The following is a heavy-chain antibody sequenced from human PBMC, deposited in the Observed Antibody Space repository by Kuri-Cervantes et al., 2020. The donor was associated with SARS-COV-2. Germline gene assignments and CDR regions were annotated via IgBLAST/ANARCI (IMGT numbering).Heavy chain of an antibody. CDR3: AKGWLLHNWFDP. D-gene: IGHD3-22*01. CDR1: GGSISSSSYY. Sequence: SETLSLTCTVSGGSISSSSYYWGWIRQPPGKGLEWIGSIYYSGSTYYNPSLKSRVTISVDTSKNQFSLKLSSVTAADTAGYYCAKGWLLHNWFDPWGQGTLVTVSS. CDR2: IYYSGST. V-gene: IGHV4-39*01. J-gene: IGHJ5*02.